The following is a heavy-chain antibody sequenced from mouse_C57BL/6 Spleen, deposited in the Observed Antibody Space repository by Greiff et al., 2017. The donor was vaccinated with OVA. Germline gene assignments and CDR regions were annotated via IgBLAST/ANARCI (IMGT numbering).Heavy chain of an antibody. V-gene: IGHV1-9*01. CDR3: ARRGAYDYDGTAWFAY. CDR2: ILPGSGST. CDR1: GYTFTGYW. D-gene: IGHD2-4*01. Sequence: VQLQQSGAELMKPGASVKLSCKATGYTFTGYWIEWVKQRPGHGLEWIGEILPGSGSTNYNEKFKGKATFTADTSSNTAYMQLSSLTTEDSAIYYCARRGAYDYDGTAWFAYWGQGTLVTVSA. J-gene: IGHJ3*01.